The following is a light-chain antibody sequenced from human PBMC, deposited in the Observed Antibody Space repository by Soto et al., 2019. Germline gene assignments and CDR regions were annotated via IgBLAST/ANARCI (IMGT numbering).Light chain of an antibody. CDR3: AAWDDSLNGYV. CDR2: AND. J-gene: IGLJ1*01. V-gene: IGLV1-44*01. Sequence: QSVLTQPPSASGTPGQRVTISCSGSSSNIAPNTVNWYQHLPGAAPQLLIFANDRRPSGVPDRFSGSRSGTSASLAISGLQSEEEADYYCAAWDDSLNGYVFGTGTKLTVL. CDR1: SSNIAPNT.